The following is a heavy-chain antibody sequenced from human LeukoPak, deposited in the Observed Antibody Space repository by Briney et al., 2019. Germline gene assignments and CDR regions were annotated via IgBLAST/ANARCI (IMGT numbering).Heavy chain of an antibody. CDR1: GGTFSSYA. CDR2: IIPIFGTA. Sequence: GASVKVSCKASGGTFSSYAISWVRQAPGQGLEWMGGIIPIFGTANYAQKFQGRVTITADESTSTAYMELSSLRSEDTAVYYCARDQAGLRFLEWLPNYYYYMDVWGKGTTVTVSS. V-gene: IGHV1-69*13. J-gene: IGHJ6*03. CDR3: ARDQAGLRFLEWLPNYYYYMDV. D-gene: IGHD3-3*01.